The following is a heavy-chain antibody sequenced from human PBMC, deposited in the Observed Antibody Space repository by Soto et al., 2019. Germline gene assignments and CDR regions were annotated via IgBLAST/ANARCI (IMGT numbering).Heavy chain of an antibody. CDR3: ARAEYYYGSAKYYFDY. V-gene: IGHV3-64*01. CDR2: ISSSGDST. CDR1: GFTFSSYF. D-gene: IGHD3-10*01. Sequence: EVQLVQSGGGLVQPGGSLRLSCAASGFTFSSYFMHWVRQAPGKGLEYVSAISSSGDSTYYANSVKGRFIISRDNSMNTLYLQMGSLRAEDMAVYYCARAEYYYGSAKYYFDYWGQGTLVTVSS. J-gene: IGHJ4*02.